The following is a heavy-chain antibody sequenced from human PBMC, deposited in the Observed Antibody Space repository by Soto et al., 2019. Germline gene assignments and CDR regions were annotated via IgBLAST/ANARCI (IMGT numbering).Heavy chain of an antibody. D-gene: IGHD2-15*01. CDR3: AKAGSGYCSGGSCRGWYDP. Sequence: QVQLVESGGGVVQPVRSLRLSCAASGFTFSSYGMHWVRQAPGKGLVWVAVISYDGSNKYYADSVKGRFTISRDNSKNTLYQQMNSLRAEETAVYYCAKAGSGYCSGGSCRGWYDPWGQGTLVTVSS. CDR1: GFTFSSYG. J-gene: IGHJ5*02. CDR2: ISYDGSNK. V-gene: IGHV3-30*18.